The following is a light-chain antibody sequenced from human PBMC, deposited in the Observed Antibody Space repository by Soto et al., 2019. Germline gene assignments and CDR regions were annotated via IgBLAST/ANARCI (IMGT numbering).Light chain of an antibody. J-gene: IGKJ2*01. CDR2: TAS. CDR1: ESVSSN. Sequence: EIVMTQSPATLSVSPGERVTLSCRASESVSSNLAWYQQKPGQAPRLLIYTASTRATSIPARFSGSVSGTEFTLTISSLQSEDFAVYHCHQFNIWPYTFGQGTKLEI. V-gene: IGKV3-15*01. CDR3: HQFNIWPYT.